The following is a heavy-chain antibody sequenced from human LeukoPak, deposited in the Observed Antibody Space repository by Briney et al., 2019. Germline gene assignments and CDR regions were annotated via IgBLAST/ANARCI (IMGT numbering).Heavy chain of an antibody. CDR1: GFTFSSYG. Sequence: GGSLRLSCAASGFTFSSYGMHWVRQAPGKGLEWVAVISYDGSNKYYADSVKGRFTISRDNSKNTLYLQMNSLRAEDTAVYYCAKGLYSSSRYFDYWGQGTLVTVSS. CDR2: ISYDGSNK. D-gene: IGHD6-13*01. V-gene: IGHV3-30*18. J-gene: IGHJ4*02. CDR3: AKGLYSSSRYFDY.